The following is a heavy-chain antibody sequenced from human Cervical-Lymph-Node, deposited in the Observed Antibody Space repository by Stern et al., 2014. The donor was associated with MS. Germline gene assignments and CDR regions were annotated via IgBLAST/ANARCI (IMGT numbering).Heavy chain of an antibody. D-gene: IGHD3-16*01. Sequence: VQLVESGGGVVQPGRSLRLSCAASGFTFSSFPIHWVRQAPGKGLEWVAIIWHDGSNEHYADSVKGRFTVSRDNSNDTVYLQMNSLRAEDTAIYYCARDPNGYAYGLGDWGQGAVVTVSS. CDR1: GFTFSSFP. CDR2: IWHDGSNE. V-gene: IGHV3-33*01. J-gene: IGHJ4*02. CDR3: ARDPNGYAYGLGD.